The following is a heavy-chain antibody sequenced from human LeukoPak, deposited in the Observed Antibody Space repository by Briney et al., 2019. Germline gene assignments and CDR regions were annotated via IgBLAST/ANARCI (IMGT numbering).Heavy chain of an antibody. V-gene: IGHV5-51*01. D-gene: IGHD3-22*01. CDR1: GYSFTSYW. CDR2: IYPGDSDT. J-gene: IGHJ6*02. CDR3: ARRYYYDSSGSGLYGMDV. Sequence: HGESLKISCKGSGYSFTSYWIAWVRQMPGKGLEWMGIIYPGDSDTRYSPSFQGQVTISADKSISTAYLQWSSLKASDTAMYYCARRYYYDSSGSGLYGMDVWGQGTTVTVSS.